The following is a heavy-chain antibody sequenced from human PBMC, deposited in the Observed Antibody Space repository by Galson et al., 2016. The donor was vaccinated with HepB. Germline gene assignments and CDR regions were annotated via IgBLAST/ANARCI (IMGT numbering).Heavy chain of an antibody. CDR2: ISPSGGKT. D-gene: IGHD2-15*01. V-gene: IGHV1-46*01. Sequence: SVKVSCKASGYTLTSYYMYWVRLAPGQGLEWMGMISPSGGKTTYAQKFQGRVSMTRDTSTSTVYMELTSLRSEDTAVYYCVRVGGSRPCGDYWGQGTLLTVSS. J-gene: IGHJ4*02. CDR3: VRVGGSRPCGDY. CDR1: GYTLTSYY.